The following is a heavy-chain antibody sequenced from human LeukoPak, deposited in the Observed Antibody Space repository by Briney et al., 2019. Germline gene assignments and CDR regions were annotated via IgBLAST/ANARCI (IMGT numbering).Heavy chain of an antibody. D-gene: IGHD5-12*01. CDR1: GFTFSSYA. CDR2: ISYDGSNK. V-gene: IGHV3-30*04. J-gene: IGHJ5*02. CDR3: ARAISRYYSGYDSRWFDP. Sequence: QPGGSLRLSCAASGFTFSSYAMHWVRQAPGKGLEWVAVISYDGSNKYYADSVKGRFTISRDNSKNTLYLQMNSLRAEDTAVYYCARAISRYYSGYDSRWFDPWGQGTLVTVSS.